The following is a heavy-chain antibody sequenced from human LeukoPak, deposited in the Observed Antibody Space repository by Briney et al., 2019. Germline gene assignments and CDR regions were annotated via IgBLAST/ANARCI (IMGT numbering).Heavy chain of an antibody. CDR1: GGTFSSYA. Sequence: SVKVSCKASGGTFSSYAISWVRQAPGQGLEWMGRIIPILGIANYAQKFQGRVTITADKSTSTAYMELSSLRSEDTAVYYCAREMAAAGLNYYYGMDVWGQGTTVTVSS. V-gene: IGHV1-69*04. CDR2: IIPILGIA. CDR3: AREMAAAGLNYYYGMDV. J-gene: IGHJ6*02. D-gene: IGHD6-13*01.